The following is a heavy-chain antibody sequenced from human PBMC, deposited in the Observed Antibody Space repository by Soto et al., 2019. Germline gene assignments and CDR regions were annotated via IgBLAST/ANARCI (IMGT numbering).Heavy chain of an antibody. V-gene: IGHV3-23*01. CDR3: AKGEQWLVPSHFDY. J-gene: IGHJ4*02. Sequence: PGGSLRLSCAASGFTFSSYAMSWVRQAPGKGLEWVSSISGSGGSTNYADSVKGRFTISRDNSKNTLYLQMNSLRVEDTAVYYCAKGEQWLVPSHFDYWGQGTLVTVSS. D-gene: IGHD6-19*01. CDR1: GFTFSSYA. CDR2: ISGSGGST.